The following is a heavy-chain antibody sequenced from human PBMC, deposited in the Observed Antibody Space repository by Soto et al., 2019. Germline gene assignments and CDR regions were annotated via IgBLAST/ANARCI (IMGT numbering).Heavy chain of an antibody. CDR2: IIPILRTT. V-gene: IGHV1-69*11. CDR3: ARGYQPFLPFDF. J-gene: IGHJ4*02. Sequence: SVKVSCKASGNTLSSYAFTWLRQAPGKGVELMGTIIPILRTTEYEQKFQGRVTITADESTTTVYMELSGLTSGDTGIYFCARGYQPFLPFDFWGQGTMVTVSS. D-gene: IGHD2-15*01. CDR1: GNTLSSYA.